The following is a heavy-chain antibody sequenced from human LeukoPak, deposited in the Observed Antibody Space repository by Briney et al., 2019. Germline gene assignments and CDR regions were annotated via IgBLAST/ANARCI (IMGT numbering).Heavy chain of an antibody. Sequence: PSETLSLTCTVSGGSISSGSYYWSRIRQPAGKGLEWIGRIYTSGSTNYNPSLKSRVTISVDTSKNQFSLKLRSVTAADTAVYYCTRISSSNWYNERGAFDVWGQGTMVTVSS. V-gene: IGHV4-61*02. CDR1: GGSISSGSYY. CDR3: TRISSSNWYNERGAFDV. CDR2: IYTSGST. D-gene: IGHD6-13*01. J-gene: IGHJ3*01.